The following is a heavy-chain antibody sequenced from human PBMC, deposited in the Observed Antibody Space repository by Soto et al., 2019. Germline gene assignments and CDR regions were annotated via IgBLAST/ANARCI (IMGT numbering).Heavy chain of an antibody. V-gene: IGHV1-2*04. Sequence: LVKVSWKGSVYGFTGDDIDWVRQTPGQGVEWMGCINPNSGGTNYAQKFQGWVTMTRDTSISTAYMELSRLRSDDTAVYYCARGPKTVTTNDYDYGMDVWGQGSTVTVTS. CDR2: INPNSGGT. CDR1: VYGFTGDD. J-gene: IGHJ6*02. CDR3: ARGPKTVTTNDYDYGMDV. D-gene: IGHD4-17*01.